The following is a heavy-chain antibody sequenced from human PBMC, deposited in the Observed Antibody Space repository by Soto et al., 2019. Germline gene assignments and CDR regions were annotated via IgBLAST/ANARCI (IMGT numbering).Heavy chain of an antibody. CDR2: ISSSSSTI. CDR3: ARDPYCSGGSCYFDY. J-gene: IGHJ4*02. Sequence: PGGSLRLSCGASGFTFSSYSMNWVRQAPGKGLEWVSYISSSSSTIYYADSVKGRFTISRDNAKNSLYLQMNSLRDEDTAVYYCARDPYCSGGSCYFDYWGQGTLVTVSS. V-gene: IGHV3-48*02. D-gene: IGHD2-15*01. CDR1: GFTFSSYS.